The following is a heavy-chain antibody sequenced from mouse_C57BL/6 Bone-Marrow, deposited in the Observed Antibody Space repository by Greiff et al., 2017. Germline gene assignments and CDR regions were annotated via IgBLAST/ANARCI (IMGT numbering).Heavy chain of an antibody. D-gene: IGHD1-1*01. CDR2: ISPGSGST. Sequence: VQLQESGAELVKPGASVKISCKASGYTFTDYYINWVKQRPGQGLEWIGKISPGSGSTYYNEKFKGKATLTAYKSSSTAYMQLSSLTSEDSAIYFCARSDGSSMDYWGQGTSVTVSS. CDR3: ARSDGSSMDY. CDR1: GYTFTDYY. J-gene: IGHJ4*01. V-gene: IGHV1-77*01.